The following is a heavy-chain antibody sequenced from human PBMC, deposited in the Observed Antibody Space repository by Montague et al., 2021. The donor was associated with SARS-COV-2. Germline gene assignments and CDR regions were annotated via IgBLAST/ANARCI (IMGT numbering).Heavy chain of an antibody. D-gene: IGHD3-16*02. J-gene: IGHJ5*02. CDR2: INHSGTT. CDR1: GGSFSGYY. CDR3: ARGYDYVRGSYRYLHWFDP. Sequence: SKTLSLTCAVYGGSFSGYYWSWIRQPPGKGLEWIGVINHSGTTNYNPSLKSRVPIPVATSKNQFPLTLSSVTAADTAVYYCARGYDYVRGSYRYLHWFDPWGQGTLVTVSS. V-gene: IGHV4-34*01.